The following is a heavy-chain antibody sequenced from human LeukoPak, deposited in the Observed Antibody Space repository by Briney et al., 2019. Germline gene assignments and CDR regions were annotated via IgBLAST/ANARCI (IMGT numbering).Heavy chain of an antibody. V-gene: IGHV1-18*01. CDR2: ISAYNGNT. Sequence: GASVEVSCKASGYTFTSYGISWVRQAPGQGLEWMGWISAYNGNTNYAQKLQGRVTMTTDTSTSTAYMELRSLRSDDTAVYYCARSYYDILTGAPNAFDIWGQGTMVTVSS. CDR1: GYTFTSYG. J-gene: IGHJ3*02. D-gene: IGHD3-9*01. CDR3: ARSYYDILTGAPNAFDI.